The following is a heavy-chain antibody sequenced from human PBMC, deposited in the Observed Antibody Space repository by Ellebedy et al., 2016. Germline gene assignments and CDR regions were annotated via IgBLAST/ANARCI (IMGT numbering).Heavy chain of an antibody. D-gene: IGHD1-26*01. CDR3: ARGADSGSIYGGTNFDY. J-gene: IGHJ4*02. CDR1: GFTFSSYA. CDR2: IGTAGDT. V-gene: IGHV3-13*01. Sequence: GESLKISCAASGFTFSSYAMSWVRQAPGKGLEWVSAIGTAGDTYYPGSVKGRFTISRENAKNSLYLQMNSLRAEDTAVYYCARGADSGSIYGGTNFDYWGQGTLVTVSS.